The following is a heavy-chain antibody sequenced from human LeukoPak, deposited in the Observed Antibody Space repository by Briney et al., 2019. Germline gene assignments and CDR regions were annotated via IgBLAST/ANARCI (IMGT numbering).Heavy chain of an antibody. V-gene: IGHV3-7*01. CDR2: IKPDGSEK. J-gene: IGHJ4*02. D-gene: IGHD2-21*01. CDR1: GFTFSSYE. Sequence: PGGSLRLSCAASGFTFSSYEMSWVRQAPGKGLEWVANIKPDGSEKYYVDSVKGRFTISRDNAKNSLYLQMNSLRAEDTAVYYCATIYWGQGTLVTVSS. CDR3: ATIY.